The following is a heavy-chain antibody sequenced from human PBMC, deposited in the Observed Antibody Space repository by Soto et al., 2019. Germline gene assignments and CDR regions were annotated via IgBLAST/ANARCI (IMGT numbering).Heavy chain of an antibody. CDR3: ASIGYCSGGSCYQPFDY. CDR1: GSTLPGYG. D-gene: IGHD2-15*01. Sequence: APVRGSCRAAGSTLPGYGRHWVRQAPGQRLEWMGWINAGNGNTKYSQKFQGRVTITRDTSACTAYMELSSLRSEDTAVYYCASIGYCSGGSCYQPFDYWGQGTLVTVSS. CDR2: INAGNGNT. J-gene: IGHJ4*02. V-gene: IGHV1-3*01.